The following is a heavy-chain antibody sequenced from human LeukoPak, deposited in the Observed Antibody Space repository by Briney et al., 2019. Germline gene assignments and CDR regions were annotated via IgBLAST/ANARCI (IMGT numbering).Heavy chain of an antibody. D-gene: IGHD3-10*01. CDR2: IYYSGST. CDR1: GGSISSSSYY. V-gene: IGHV4-39*07. CDR3: ARAGQEWFGELGFDK. J-gene: IGHJ4*02. Sequence: SETLSLTCTVSGGSISSSSYYWGWIRQPPGKGLEWIGSIYYSGSTYYNPSLKSRVTISVDTSKNQFSLKLSSVTAADTAVYYCARAGQEWFGELGFDKWGQGTLGIVSS.